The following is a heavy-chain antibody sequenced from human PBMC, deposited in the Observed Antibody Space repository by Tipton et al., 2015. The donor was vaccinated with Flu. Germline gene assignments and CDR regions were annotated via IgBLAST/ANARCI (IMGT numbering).Heavy chain of an antibody. CDR3: SKSLDY. CDR1: GGSISSYY. Sequence: TLSLTCTVSGGSISSYYWTWIRQPAGKGLEWIGRTYTSGSTKYNPSLKSRVTMSVDTSKNHFSLKRSSVTAADTAVYYCSKSLDYWGQGTLVTVSS. J-gene: IGHJ4*02. CDR2: TYTSGST. V-gene: IGHV4-4*07.